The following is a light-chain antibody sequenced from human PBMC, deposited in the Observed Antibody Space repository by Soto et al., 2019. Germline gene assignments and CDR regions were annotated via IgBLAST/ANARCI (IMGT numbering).Light chain of an antibody. V-gene: IGLV2-8*01. CDR2: EVS. CDR3: SSYAGSNNLV. J-gene: IGLJ2*01. CDR1: SSDVGGYNY. Sequence: QSVLTQPPSASGSPGQSVTISCTGTSSDVGGYNYVSWYQQHPGKAPKLMIYEVSKRPSGVPHRFSGSKSGNTASLTVSGLQAEDEADYYCSSYAGSNNLVFGGGTKLTVL.